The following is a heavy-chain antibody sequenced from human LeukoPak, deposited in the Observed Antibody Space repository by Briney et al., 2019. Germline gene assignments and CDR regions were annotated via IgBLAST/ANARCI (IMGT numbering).Heavy chain of an antibody. J-gene: IGHJ4*02. Sequence: GGSLRLSCAASGFTVSSNYMSWVRQAPGKGLEWVSVIYSGGSTYYADSVKGRFTISRDNSKNTLYLQMNSLRAEGTAVYYCAKDIRSSGWSKYSDYWGQGTLVTVSS. CDR3: AKDIRSSGWSKYSDY. V-gene: IGHV3-53*01. CDR1: GFTVSSNY. D-gene: IGHD6-19*01. CDR2: IYSGGST.